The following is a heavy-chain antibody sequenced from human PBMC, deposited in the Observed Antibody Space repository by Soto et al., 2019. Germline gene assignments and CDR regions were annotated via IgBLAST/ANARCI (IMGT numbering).Heavy chain of an antibody. CDR1: GGSFSSGGYY. D-gene: IGHD2-2*01. Sequence: QVQLQESGPGLVKPSQTLSLTCTVSGGSFSSGGYYWSWIRQHPGKGLEWIGYIYYSGTTHYTPSRKGRVTISVDTSKNQLSLKLSSVTAADTAVYYCARARAYCSSTSCIGEEYDYWGQGTLVTVSS. J-gene: IGHJ4*02. V-gene: IGHV4-31*03. CDR2: IYYSGTT. CDR3: ARARAYCSSTSCIGEEYDY.